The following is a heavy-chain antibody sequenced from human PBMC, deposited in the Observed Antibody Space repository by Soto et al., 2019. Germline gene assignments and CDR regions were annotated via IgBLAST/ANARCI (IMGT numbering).Heavy chain of an antibody. CDR1: GYRFTAYY. V-gene: IGHV1-46*01. Sequence: QVQLVQSGAGVQKPGASVKVSCEASGYRFTAYYMHWVRQAPGQGLEWMAIINPSSGVANYAQRFQGRFAMTRDTSTSTVYMALSRLRSEDTAVYYCARSPPLRECPGGDCSHFDYWGQGTLVTVS. CDR3: ARSPPLRECPGGDCSHFDY. CDR2: INPSSGVA. D-gene: IGHD2-21*02. J-gene: IGHJ4*02.